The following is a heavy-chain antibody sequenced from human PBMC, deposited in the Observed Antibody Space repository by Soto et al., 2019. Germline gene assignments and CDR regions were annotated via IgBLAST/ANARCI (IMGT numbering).Heavy chain of an antibody. Sequence: QVQLVQSGTEVKKPGSSVKVSCTASGATFSNYAISWVRQAPGQGLEWMGGIIPPFATADYAQNFQGRVAITEDESTRKAYMELNSLTSEDTAVYYCAAIRLGELSSIDYWGQGTLVTVSS. J-gene: IGHJ4*02. V-gene: IGHV1-69*12. D-gene: IGHD3-16*02. CDR3: AAIRLGELSSIDY. CDR2: IIPPFATA. CDR1: GATFSNYA.